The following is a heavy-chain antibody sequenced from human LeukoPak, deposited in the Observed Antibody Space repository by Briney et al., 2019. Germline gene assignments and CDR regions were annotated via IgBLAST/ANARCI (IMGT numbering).Heavy chain of an antibody. CDR3: ARDLEGIAAAGSLHHYYYYMDV. CDR2: ISPSGGST. Sequence: ASVKVSCKASGYTFTSYYMHWVRQAPGQGLEWMGIISPSGGSTSYAQKFQGRVTMTRDMSTSTVYMELSSLRSEDTAVYYCARDLEGIAAAGSLHHYYYYMDVWGKGTTVTVSS. V-gene: IGHV1-46*01. D-gene: IGHD6-13*01. J-gene: IGHJ6*03. CDR1: GYTFTSYY.